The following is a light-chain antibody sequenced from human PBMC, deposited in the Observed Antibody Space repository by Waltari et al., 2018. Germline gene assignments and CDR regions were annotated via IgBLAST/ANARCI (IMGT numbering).Light chain of an antibody. Sequence: DIQMTQSPSTLSASVGDRVTITCRASQSISSGLAWYQQKPGKAPNILIYKASTLQSGVPSMFSGFRSVTECSLTSSCLQPDDFATYFCQQYKSYPLTFGGGTKVEI. CDR2: KAS. CDR1: QSISSG. CDR3: QQYKSYPLT. V-gene: IGKV1-5*03. J-gene: IGKJ4*01.